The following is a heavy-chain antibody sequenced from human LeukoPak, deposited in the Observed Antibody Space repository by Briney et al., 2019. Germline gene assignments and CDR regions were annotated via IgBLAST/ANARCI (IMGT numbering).Heavy chain of an antibody. J-gene: IGHJ3*02. CDR1: GGSFSGYY. CDR3: AREVRSRYLPPDAFDI. D-gene: IGHD2-15*01. V-gene: IGHV4-34*01. Sequence: KTSETLSLTCAVYGGSFSGYYWSWIRQPPGKGLEWIGEINHSGSTNYNPSLESRVTISVDTSKNQFSLKLSSVTAADTAVYYCAREVRSRYLPPDAFDIWGQGTMVTVSS. CDR2: INHSGST.